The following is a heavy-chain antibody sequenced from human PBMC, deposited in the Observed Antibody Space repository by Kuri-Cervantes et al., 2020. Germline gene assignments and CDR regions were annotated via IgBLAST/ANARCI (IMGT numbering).Heavy chain of an antibody. Sequence: GESLKISCVASGLDFNIWSMNWVRQAPGKGLEWVSVIYSGGSTYYADSVKGRFTISRDNSKNTLYLQMNSLRADDTAIYYCVKYSGIYGANFDYWGQGTLVTVSS. V-gene: IGHV3-53*01. CDR2: IYSGGST. CDR1: GLDFNIWS. J-gene: IGHJ4*02. CDR3: VKYSGIYGANFDY. D-gene: IGHD1-26*01.